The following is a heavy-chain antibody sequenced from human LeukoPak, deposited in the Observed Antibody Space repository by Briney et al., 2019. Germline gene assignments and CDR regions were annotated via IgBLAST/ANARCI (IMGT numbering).Heavy chain of an antibody. CDR2: ITYDGYYK. J-gene: IGHJ4*02. CDR3: ARDLSPVVRASPMGY. CDR1: GFTFTSYG. V-gene: IGHV3-30*03. D-gene: IGHD3-10*01. Sequence: GGSLRLSCAASGFTFTSYGMHWVRQAPGKGLEWLALITYDGYYKYYSDSVKGRFTISSDTSKNTMYLQMNSLRAEDTAVYYCARDLSPVVRASPMGYWGQGTLVTVSS.